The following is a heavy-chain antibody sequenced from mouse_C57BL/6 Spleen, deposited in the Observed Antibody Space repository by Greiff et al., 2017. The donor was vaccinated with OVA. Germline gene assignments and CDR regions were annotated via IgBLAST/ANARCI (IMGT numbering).Heavy chain of an antibody. D-gene: IGHD2-5*01. J-gene: IGHJ1*03. CDR2: INPNNGGT. CDR1: GYTFTDYN. V-gene: IGHV1-22*01. Sequence: EVQLVESGPELVKPGASVKMSCKASGYTFTDYNMHWVKQSHGKSLEWIGYINPNNGGTSYNQKFKGKATLTVNKSSSTAYMERRSLTSEDSAVYYCARSNYSNYVGYFDVWGTGTTVTVSS. CDR3: ARSNYSNYVGYFDV.